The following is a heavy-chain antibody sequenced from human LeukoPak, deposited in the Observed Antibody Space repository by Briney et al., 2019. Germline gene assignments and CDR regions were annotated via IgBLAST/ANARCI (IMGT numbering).Heavy chain of an antibody. CDR1: GGSISSGYY. CDR3: ARNSVAGNWFDP. D-gene: IGHD6-19*01. Sequence: IPSETLSLTCTVSGGSISSGYYWGWIRQPPGKGLEWIGSIYHSGSTYYNPSLKSRVTISVDTSKNQFSLKLSSVTAADTAVYYCARNSVAGNWFDPWGQGTLVTVSS. J-gene: IGHJ5*02. V-gene: IGHV4-38-2*02. CDR2: IYHSGST.